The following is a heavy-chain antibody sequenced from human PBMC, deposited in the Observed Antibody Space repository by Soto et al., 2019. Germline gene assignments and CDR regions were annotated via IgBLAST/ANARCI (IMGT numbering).Heavy chain of an antibody. CDR2: IIPIFGTA. Sequence: QVQLVQSGAEVKKPGSSVKVSCKASGGTFSSYAISWVRQAPGQGHEWMGGIIPIFGTANYAQKFQGRVTITADESTSTAYMELSSLRSEDTAVYYCARDRAAAGSYYSYGMDVWGQGTTVTVSS. J-gene: IGHJ6*02. CDR3: ARDRAAAGSYYSYGMDV. D-gene: IGHD6-13*01. CDR1: GGTFSSYA. V-gene: IGHV1-69*01.